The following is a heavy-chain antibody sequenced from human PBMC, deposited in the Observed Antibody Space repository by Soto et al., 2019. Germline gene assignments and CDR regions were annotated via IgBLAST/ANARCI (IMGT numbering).Heavy chain of an antibody. CDR3: ARDQFPLIRGVIIYGMNV. J-gene: IGHJ6*02. D-gene: IGHD3-10*01. CDR1: GYPFSNYY. CDR2: INPSLGST. V-gene: IGHV1-46*03. Sequence: ASVKVSCKASGYPFSNYYIHWVRQAPVQGLEWMGIINPSLGSTNYAQNFQGRVTMTRDTSTSTVYVELNSLRSEDTAVYYCARDQFPLIRGVIIYGMNVWGQGTTVTVSS.